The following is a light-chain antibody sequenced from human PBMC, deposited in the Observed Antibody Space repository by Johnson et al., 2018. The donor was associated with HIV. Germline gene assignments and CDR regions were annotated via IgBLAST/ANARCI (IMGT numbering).Light chain of an antibody. CDR1: SSNIGDNY. J-gene: IGLJ1*01. CDR3: ETWDNSLSGV. V-gene: IGLV1-51*02. Sequence: QSVLTQPPSVSAAPGQKVSISCSGSSSNIGDNYVSWYQQVPGTAPKLLIYEDTKRPSGIPDRFSGSKSGTSATLAITGLQTWDEADYYCETWDNSLSGVFGTGTKVTAL. CDR2: EDT.